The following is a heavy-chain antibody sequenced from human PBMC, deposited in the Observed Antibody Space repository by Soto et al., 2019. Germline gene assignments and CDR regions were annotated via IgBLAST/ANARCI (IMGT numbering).Heavy chain of an antibody. D-gene: IGHD5-18*01. V-gene: IGHV4-59*01. CDR1: EGSFSGYY. CDR3: AKDSGYNYGYFRWFDP. CDR2: IFYSGST. Sequence: SEMMSVTWAVEEGSFSGYYGSLIRKPPGRGLEWIGHIFYSGSTNYNPALKSRVTISVDTSKSQFSLKLSSVTAADTAVYYCAKDSGYNYGYFRWFDPWGQGTLVTVSS. J-gene: IGHJ5*02.